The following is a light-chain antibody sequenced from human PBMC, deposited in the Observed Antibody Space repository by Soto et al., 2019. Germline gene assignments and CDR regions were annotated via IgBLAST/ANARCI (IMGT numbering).Light chain of an antibody. V-gene: IGLV3-21*02. CDR3: QVWDSSSDHVV. CDR1: KIGSKS. J-gene: IGLJ2*01. Sequence: SYELTQPPSVSVAPGQTARITCGGNKIGSKSVHWYQQKPGQAPVLVVYDGSDRPSGIPERFSGSNSGNTATLTISRVEAGDEADYYCQVWDSSSDHVVFGGGTKVTVL. CDR2: DGS.